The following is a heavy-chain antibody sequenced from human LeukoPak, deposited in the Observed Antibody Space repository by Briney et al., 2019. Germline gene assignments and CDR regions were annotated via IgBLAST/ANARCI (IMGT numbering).Heavy chain of an antibody. V-gene: IGHV3-53*01. CDR3: ATRWAFNWAFDY. J-gene: IGHJ4*02. CDR2: IYSGGNA. CDR1: GFSVSSDY. D-gene: IGHD7-27*01. Sequence: PGGSLRLSCAASGFSVSSDYMNWVRQAPGKGLEWVSVIYSGGNAYYADSVKGRFTISRDNSKNTLYLQLNSLRPEDTAVYYCATRWAFNWAFDYWGQGTLVTVSS.